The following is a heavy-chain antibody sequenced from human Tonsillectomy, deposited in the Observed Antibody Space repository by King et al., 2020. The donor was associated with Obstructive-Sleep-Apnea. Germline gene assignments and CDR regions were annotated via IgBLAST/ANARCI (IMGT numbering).Heavy chain of an antibody. CDR1: GFTFSSYS. CDR3: ARVLTGYYNYYYYGMDV. Sequence: VQLVESGGGLVKPGGSLRLSCAASGFTFSSYSMNWVRQAPGKGLEWVSSISSSSSYIYYADSVKGRFTISRDNAKNSLYLQMNSLRAEDTAVYYCARVLTGYYNYYYYGMDVWGHGTTVTVSS. V-gene: IGHV3-21*01. J-gene: IGHJ6*02. D-gene: IGHD3-9*01. CDR2: ISSSSSYI.